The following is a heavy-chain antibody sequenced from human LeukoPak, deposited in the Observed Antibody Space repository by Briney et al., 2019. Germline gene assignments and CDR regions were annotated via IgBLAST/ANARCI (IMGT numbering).Heavy chain of an antibody. CDR2: INPSGGST. J-gene: IGHJ4*02. CDR3: ARDRADYGDYVWYFDY. V-gene: IGHV1-46*01. D-gene: IGHD4-17*01. CDR1: GYTFTSYY. Sequence: EASVKVSCKASGYTFTSYYMHWVRQAPGQGLEWMGIINPSGGSTSYAQKFQGRVTITADKSTSTAYMELSSLRSEDTAVYYCARDRADYGDYVWYFDYWGQGTLVTVSS.